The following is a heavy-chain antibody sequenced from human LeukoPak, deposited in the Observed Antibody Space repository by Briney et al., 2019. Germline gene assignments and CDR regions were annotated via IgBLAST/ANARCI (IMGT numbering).Heavy chain of an antibody. CDR1: GFALGTSGVG. D-gene: IGHD5-18*01. Sequence: SGPTLFKPTLTLTLTSTFSGFALGTSGVGEGWIRQPPAKALEWLALIYWDDDKRYSPSLKSRLTITKDTSKNQVVLTMTNMDPVDTATYYCAHRRPQYTYESWGQGTLITVSS. CDR2: IYWDDDK. V-gene: IGHV2-5*02. J-gene: IGHJ5*02. CDR3: AHRRPQYTYES.